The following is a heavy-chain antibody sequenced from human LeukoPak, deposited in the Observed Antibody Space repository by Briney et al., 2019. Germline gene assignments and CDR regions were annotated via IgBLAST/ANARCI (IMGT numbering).Heavy chain of an antibody. CDR3: AHWVYDSSGYYFAF. CDR1: GGSISSYY. CDR2: IYYSGST. Sequence: SETLSLTCTVSGGSISSYYWSWIRQPPGKGLEWIGYIYYSGSTNYNPSLKSRVTISVDTSKNQFSLKLSSVTAADTAVYYCAHWVYDSSGYYFAFWGQGTLVTLSS. D-gene: IGHD3-22*01. V-gene: IGHV4-59*01. J-gene: IGHJ4*02.